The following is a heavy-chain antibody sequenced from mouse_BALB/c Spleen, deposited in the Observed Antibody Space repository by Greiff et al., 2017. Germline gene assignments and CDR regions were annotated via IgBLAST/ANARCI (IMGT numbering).Heavy chain of an antibody. J-gene: IGHJ3*01. D-gene: IGHD3-3*01. CDR3: ARAVGPPAWFAY. Sequence: EVQLQESGAELVKPGASVKLSCTASGFNIKDTYMHWVKQRPEQGLEWIGRIDPANGNTKYDPKFQGKATITADTSSNTAYLQLSSLTSEDTAVYYCARAVGPPAWFAYWGQGTLVTVSA. CDR1: GFNIKDTY. V-gene: IGHV14-3*02. CDR2: IDPANGNT.